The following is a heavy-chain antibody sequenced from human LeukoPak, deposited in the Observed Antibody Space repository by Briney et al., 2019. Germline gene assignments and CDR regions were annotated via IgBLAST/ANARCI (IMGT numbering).Heavy chain of an antibody. CDR1: GFTLRSYT. D-gene: IGHD3-22*01. V-gene: IGHV3-21*01. J-gene: IGHJ4*02. Sequence: GGSLRLSCAASGFTLRSYTMNWVRQAPGKGLEWVSSVSSSSSYIYYADSVKGRFTISRDNAKNSLYLQMNSLRAEDTAVYYCARVGDYYDSSGYYYDYWGQGTLVTVSS. CDR2: VSSSSSYI. CDR3: ARVGDYYDSSGYYYDY.